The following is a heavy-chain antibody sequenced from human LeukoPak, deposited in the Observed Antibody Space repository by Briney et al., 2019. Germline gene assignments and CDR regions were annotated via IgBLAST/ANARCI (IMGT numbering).Heavy chain of an antibody. CDR3: AREGEYYDSSGRHDAFDI. Sequence: PSETLSLTCTVSGGSISSGGYYWSWIRQHPGKGLEWIGYIYYSESTYYNPSLKSRVTISVDTSKNQFSLKLSSVTAADTAVYYCAREGEYYDSSGRHDAFDIWGQGTMVTVSS. D-gene: IGHD3-22*01. CDR2: IYYSEST. V-gene: IGHV4-31*03. J-gene: IGHJ3*02. CDR1: GGSISSGGYY.